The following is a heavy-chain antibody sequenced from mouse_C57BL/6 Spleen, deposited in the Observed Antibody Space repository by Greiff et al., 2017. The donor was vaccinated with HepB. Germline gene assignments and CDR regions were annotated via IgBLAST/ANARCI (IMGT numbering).Heavy chain of an antibody. J-gene: IGHJ3*01. Sequence: VQLKESGPELVKPGASVKISCKASGYSFTSYYIHWVKQRPGQGLEWIGWIYPGSGNTKYNEKFKGKATLTADTSSSTAYMQLSSLTSEDSAVYYCARSGYGYDTFAYWGQGTLVTVSA. V-gene: IGHV1-66*01. CDR2: IYPGSGNT. CDR3: ARSGYGYDTFAY. D-gene: IGHD2-2*01. CDR1: GYSFTSYY.